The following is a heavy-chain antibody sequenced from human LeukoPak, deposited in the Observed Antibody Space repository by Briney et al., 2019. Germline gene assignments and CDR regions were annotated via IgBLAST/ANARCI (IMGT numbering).Heavy chain of an antibody. Sequence: PSETLSLTCTVAGVSISSYYWSWIRQPAAKVLEWIGCMYYSGRPNYTPSLKRRVTISVDTSKNQFPLKLSAVTAADTAVYYCARHRGQLLWVDFDYWGQGTLVTVSS. J-gene: IGHJ4*02. CDR1: GVSISSYY. CDR3: ARHRGQLLWVDFDY. D-gene: IGHD2-2*01. V-gene: IGHV4-59*08. CDR2: MYYSGRP.